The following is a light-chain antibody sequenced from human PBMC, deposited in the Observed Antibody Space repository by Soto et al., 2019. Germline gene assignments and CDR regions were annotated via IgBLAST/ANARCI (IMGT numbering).Light chain of an antibody. J-gene: IGKJ3*01. Sequence: EVVLTQSPATLSLSPGERATLSCRASRSVSSYLAWYQQKVGQAPRLLIYDASNRATGIPARFSGSGSGTDFSLTISSLEPEDFAVYYCQQYGSSLFTFGPGTKVDFK. V-gene: IGKV3-11*01. CDR1: RSVSSY. CDR3: QQYGSSLFT. CDR2: DAS.